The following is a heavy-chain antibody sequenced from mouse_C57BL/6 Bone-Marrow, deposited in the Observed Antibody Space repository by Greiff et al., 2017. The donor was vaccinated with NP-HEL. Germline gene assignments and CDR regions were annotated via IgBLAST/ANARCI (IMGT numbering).Heavy chain of an antibody. D-gene: IGHD2-5*01. J-gene: IGHJ2*01. CDR1: GYTFTDYY. V-gene: IGHV1-19*01. CDR2: INPYNGGT. Sequence: VQLQQSGPVLVKPGASVKMSCKASGYTFTDYYMNWVKQSHGKSLEWIGVINPYNGGTSYNQKFKGKATLTVDKSSSTAYMELNSLTSEDSAVYYCARRYSIYFDYWGQGTTLTVSS. CDR3: ARRYSIYFDY.